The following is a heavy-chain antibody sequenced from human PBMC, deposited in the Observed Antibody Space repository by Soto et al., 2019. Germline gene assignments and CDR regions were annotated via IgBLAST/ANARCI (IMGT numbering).Heavy chain of an antibody. Sequence: QVQLVQSGAEVKKPGSSVKVSCKASGGTFSSYAISWVRQAPGQGLEWMGGIIPIFGTANYAQKFHGRVTITADESTSTAYMELSSLRSEDTAVYYCARAQYSGSYIEKYYYYYGMDVWGQGTTVTVSS. CDR1: GGTFSSYA. J-gene: IGHJ6*02. CDR2: IIPIFGTA. V-gene: IGHV1-69*01. CDR3: ARAQYSGSYIEKYYYYYGMDV. D-gene: IGHD1-26*01.